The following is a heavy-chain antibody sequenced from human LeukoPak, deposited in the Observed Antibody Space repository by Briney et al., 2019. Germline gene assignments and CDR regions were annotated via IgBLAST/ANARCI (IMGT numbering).Heavy chain of an antibody. Sequence: GGSLSLSCAVSGFTLSSYLMHWVRQAPWKGLVWVSRINSDGSSTRYADSVKGRFTISRDRAKKTLYLQMNSLRAEDTAVYYCARDLQDGSSSWTYAFDIWGQGTMVTVSS. J-gene: IGHJ3*02. V-gene: IGHV3-74*01. CDR1: GFTLSSYL. CDR2: INSDGSST. CDR3: ARDLQDGSSSWTYAFDI. D-gene: IGHD6-13*01.